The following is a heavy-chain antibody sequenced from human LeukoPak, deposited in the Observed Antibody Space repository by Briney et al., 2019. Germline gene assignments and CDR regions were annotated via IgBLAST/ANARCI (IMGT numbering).Heavy chain of an antibody. Sequence: PSETLSLTCTVFGGSIDSGLYNWGWIRQPPWKGLEWIGTISYSGIAYYNPSLQSRGIISIETSKNHFSLNLRSVTAADTAVYYCARHNYRHYQFDSWGQGTQVTVSS. CDR1: GGSIDSGLYN. D-gene: IGHD4-11*01. CDR2: ISYSGIA. J-gene: IGHJ5*01. CDR3: ARHNYRHYQFDS. V-gene: IGHV4-39*01.